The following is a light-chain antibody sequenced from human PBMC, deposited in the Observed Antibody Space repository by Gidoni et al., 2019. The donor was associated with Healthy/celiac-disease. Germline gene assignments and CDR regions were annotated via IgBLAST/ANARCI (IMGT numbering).Light chain of an antibody. J-gene: IGLJ2*01. CDR1: KVGDKY. Sequence: SYELTQRPSVSVSPGQTASISCSGDKVGDKYVCWYQQKPGQAPVLVIYLDSKRPSGIPERFSGSNSGNTATLTISGTQAMDEADYYCQAWDSTLVFGGGTKLTVL. CDR2: LDS. V-gene: IGLV3-1*01. CDR3: QAWDSTLV.